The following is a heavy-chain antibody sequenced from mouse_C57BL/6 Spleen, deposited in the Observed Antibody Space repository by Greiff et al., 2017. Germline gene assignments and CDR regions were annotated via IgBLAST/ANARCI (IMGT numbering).Heavy chain of an antibody. Sequence: QVQLKESGPGLVQPSQSLSITCTVSGFSLTSYGVHWVRQSPGKGLEWLGVIWSGGGTDYNAAFISRLSISKDNSKSQVFFKMNSLQAYDTAIYYCARKSNHYAMDYWGQGTSVTVSS. CDR2: IWSGGGT. CDR1: GFSLTSYG. CDR3: ARKSNHYAMDY. J-gene: IGHJ4*01. V-gene: IGHV2-2*01. D-gene: IGHD2-5*01.